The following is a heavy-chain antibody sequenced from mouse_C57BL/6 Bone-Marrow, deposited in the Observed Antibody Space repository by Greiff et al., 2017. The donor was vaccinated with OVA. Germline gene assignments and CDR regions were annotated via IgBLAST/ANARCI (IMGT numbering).Heavy chain of an antibody. D-gene: IGHD2-13*01. J-gene: IGHJ4*01. Sequence: QVQLQQSGAELARPGASVKLSCKASGYTFTSYGISWVKQRTGQGLEWIGEIYPRSGNTYYNEKFKGKATLTADKSSSTAYMELRSLTSEDSAVYFCARSKCDERAYAMDYWGQGTSVTVSS. CDR1: GYTFTSYG. V-gene: IGHV1-81*01. CDR3: ARSKCDERAYAMDY. CDR2: IYPRSGNT.